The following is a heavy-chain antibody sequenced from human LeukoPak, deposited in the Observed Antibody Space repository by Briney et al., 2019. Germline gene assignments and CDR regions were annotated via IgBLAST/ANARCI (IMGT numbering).Heavy chain of an antibody. CDR1: GGSISSYY. D-gene: IGHD3-10*01. CDR3: ARDSGTTGEVKFDP. Sequence: SETLSLTCTVSGGSISSYYWSWIRQPPGKGLEWIGEINHSGSTNYNPSLKSRVTMSVDTSKNQFSLKLRSVTAADTAVYYCARDSGTTGEVKFDPWGQGILVTVSS. J-gene: IGHJ5*02. CDR2: INHSGST. V-gene: IGHV4-34*01.